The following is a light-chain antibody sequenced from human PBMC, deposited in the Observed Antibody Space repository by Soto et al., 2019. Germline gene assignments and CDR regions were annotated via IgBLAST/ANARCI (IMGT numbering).Light chain of an antibody. Sequence: DIQMTQSPSSLSASVGDRVTITCQASQDISNYLNWYQQKPGKAPKLLIYDASNLETGVPSRFSGSGSGTDFTFTISSLQPEDIATYYCQQYGSSPPALTFGGGTKVEIK. V-gene: IGKV1-33*01. J-gene: IGKJ4*01. CDR3: QQYGSSPPALT. CDR2: DAS. CDR1: QDISNY.